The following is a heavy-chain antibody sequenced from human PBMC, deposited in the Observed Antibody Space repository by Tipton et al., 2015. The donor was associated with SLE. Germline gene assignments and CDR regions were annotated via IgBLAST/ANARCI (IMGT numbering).Heavy chain of an antibody. CDR2: IYPGDSES. Sequence: QLVQSGAEVKKPGESLKISCKGSGYSFTSYWIAWVRQTPGKGLEWMGIIYPGDSESRYSPSFEGQVTISADKSTSTAYLQWSSLSASDAAMYYCARHLAGYYGPSFDFWGQGTLVTVSS. V-gene: IGHV5-51*01. CDR3: ARHLAGYYGPSFDF. D-gene: IGHD3-10*01. CDR1: GYSFTSYW. J-gene: IGHJ4*02.